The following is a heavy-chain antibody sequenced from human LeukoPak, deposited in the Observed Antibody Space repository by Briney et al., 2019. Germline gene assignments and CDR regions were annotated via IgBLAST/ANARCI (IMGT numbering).Heavy chain of an antibody. J-gene: IGHJ4*02. D-gene: IGHD5-12*01. Sequence: GGSLRLSCAASGFTFSSYAMSWVRQAPGKGLEWVSTISGSGGSTHYADSVKGRSTISRDNSKNKLYLQMNSLRAEDTAVYYCAKSGYDDYVDFDFWGQGTLVTVSS. V-gene: IGHV3-23*01. CDR3: AKSGYDDYVDFDF. CDR2: ISGSGGST. CDR1: GFTFSSYA.